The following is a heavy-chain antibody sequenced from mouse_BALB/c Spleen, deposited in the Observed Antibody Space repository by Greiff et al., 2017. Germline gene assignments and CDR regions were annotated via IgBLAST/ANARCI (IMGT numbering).Heavy chain of an antibody. CDR3: AREALYGFFDY. Sequence: EVQLQQSGPGLVKPSQSLSLTCSVTGYSITSGYYWNWIRQFPGNKLEWMGYIHYSGSTNYNPSLKSRISITRDTSKNQFFLQLNSVTTEDTATYYCAREALYGFFDYWGQGTTLTVSS. V-gene: IGHV3-1*02. CDR2: IHYSGST. J-gene: IGHJ2*01. CDR1: GYSITSGYY. D-gene: IGHD2-2*01.